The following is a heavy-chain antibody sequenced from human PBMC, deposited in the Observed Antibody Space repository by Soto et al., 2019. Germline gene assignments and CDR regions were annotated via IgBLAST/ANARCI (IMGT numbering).Heavy chain of an antibody. CDR2: ISSSSSYI. Sequence: GGSLRLSCAASGFTFSSYSMNWVRQAPGKGLEWVSSISSSSSYIYYADSVKGRFTISRDNAKNSLYLQMNSLRAEDTAVYYCARALEYDFWSGYFGFDPWGQGTLVTVSS. J-gene: IGHJ5*02. CDR1: GFTFSSYS. V-gene: IGHV3-21*01. CDR3: ARALEYDFWSGYFGFDP. D-gene: IGHD3-3*01.